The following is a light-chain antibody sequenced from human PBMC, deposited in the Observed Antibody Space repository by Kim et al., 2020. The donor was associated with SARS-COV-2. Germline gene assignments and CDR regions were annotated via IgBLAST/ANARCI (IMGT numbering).Light chain of an antibody. CDR3: QQYNSNSYT. CDR2: KAS. J-gene: IGKJ2*01. Sequence: ASVGNTGTITCRASQSISNWFAWYKQKPGKAPKLLIYKASSLESGGPSRFSGSGSGTEFTLTISSLQPDDFATYYCQQYNSNSYTFGQGTKLEI. CDR1: QSISNW. V-gene: IGKV1-5*03.